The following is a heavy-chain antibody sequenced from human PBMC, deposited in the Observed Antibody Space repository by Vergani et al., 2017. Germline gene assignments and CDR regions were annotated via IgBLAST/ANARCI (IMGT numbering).Heavy chain of an antibody. CDR1: GYTFTSYD. D-gene: IGHD3-10*01. V-gene: IGHV1-8*01. CDR3: AGGLGVPTVYGSGSQGYYYGMDV. Sequence: QVQLVQSGAEVKKPGASVKVSCKASGYTFTSYDINWVRQATGQGLEWMGWMNPNSGNTGYAQKFQGRVTMTRNTSISTAYMELSSLGSEATAVYYYAGGLGVPTVYGSGSQGYYYGMDVWGQGTTVTVSS. J-gene: IGHJ6*02. CDR2: MNPNSGNT.